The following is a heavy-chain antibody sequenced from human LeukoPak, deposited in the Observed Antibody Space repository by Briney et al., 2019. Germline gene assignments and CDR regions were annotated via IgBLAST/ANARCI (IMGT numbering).Heavy chain of an antibody. J-gene: IGHJ4*02. V-gene: IGHV4-59*01. CDR2: IYYSGST. D-gene: IGHD6-19*01. Sequence: SETLSLTCTVSGGSISSYYWSWIRHPPGQGLEWIGYIYYSGSTNYNPTLSSRVTISVDTSKNQFSLMLNSVSAADTAVCYSARALSSAWYFDNWGERALVTLSS. CDR3: ARALSSAWYFDN. CDR1: GGSISSYY.